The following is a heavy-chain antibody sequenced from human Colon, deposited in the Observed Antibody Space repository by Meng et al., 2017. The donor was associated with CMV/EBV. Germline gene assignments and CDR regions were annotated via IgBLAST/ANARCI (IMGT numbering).Heavy chain of an antibody. J-gene: IGHJ4*02. CDR2: IYYGGKT. CDR1: GGSISTSNYY. D-gene: IGHD3-16*01. CDR3: ARGRGTKLLFDY. V-gene: IGHV4-39*07. Sequence: QVQPRETGPGLVKPSAPLSLTCTVSGGSISTSNYYWGWIRQPPGKGLEWIGSIYYGGKTYYNPSLESRVSISVDTSQNQFSLRLSSVTAADSAVYFCARGRGTKLLFDYWGQGTLVTVSS.